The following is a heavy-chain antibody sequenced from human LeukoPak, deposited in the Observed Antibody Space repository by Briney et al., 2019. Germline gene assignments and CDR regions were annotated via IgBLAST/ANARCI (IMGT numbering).Heavy chain of an antibody. CDR3: ARDRYCGGDCYGDAFDI. CDR1: GGSISSGSYY. Sequence: SETLSLTCTVSGGSISSGSYYWSWIRQPAGKGLEWIGRIYTSGSTNYNPSLKSRVTIEVDTSKNQFSLKLSSVAAADTAVYYCARDRYCGGDCYGDAFDIWGQGTMVTVSS. CDR2: IYTSGST. D-gene: IGHD2-21*02. J-gene: IGHJ3*02. V-gene: IGHV4-61*02.